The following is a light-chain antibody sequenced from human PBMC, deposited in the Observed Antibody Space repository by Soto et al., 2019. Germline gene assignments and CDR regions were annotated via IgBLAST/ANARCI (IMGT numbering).Light chain of an antibody. J-gene: IGKJ1*01. CDR1: QSIRKW. CDR3: QLFDSDPWT. V-gene: IGKV1-5*03. CDR2: TTS. Sequence: DIQMTQSPSTLTASVGDRVTITCRASQSIRKWLAWYQQKPGRAPKLLIYTTSSLESGVPSRFSGSGSGTEFTLTISSLQPDDFATYYCQLFDSDPWTFGPGTTVDIK.